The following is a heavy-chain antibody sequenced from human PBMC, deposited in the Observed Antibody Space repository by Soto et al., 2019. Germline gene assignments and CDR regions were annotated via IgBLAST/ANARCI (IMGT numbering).Heavy chain of an antibody. CDR2: ISAYNGHT. Sequence: QVQLVQSGAEVKKPGASVKVSCKASGYTFTSYGISWVRQAPGQGLEWMGWISAYNGHTNYAQKLQGRVTMTQDPSTRPADMERRSPSSDDPAVYSCARGGFCLSTSGRYWYFDLWGRGTLVTVSS. D-gene: IGHD2-2*03. CDR3: ARGGFCLSTSGRYWYFDL. V-gene: IGHV1-18*01. CDR1: GYTFTSYG. J-gene: IGHJ2*01.